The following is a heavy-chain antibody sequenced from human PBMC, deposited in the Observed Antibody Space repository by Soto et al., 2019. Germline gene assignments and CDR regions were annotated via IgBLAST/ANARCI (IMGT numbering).Heavy chain of an antibody. CDR2: INPNGGRT. Sequence: QVQLVQSGAEVKEPGASVNISCKASGYTLTRHYIQWVRQAPGQGLEWMGIINPNGGRTFYAQKFQGRVILTTDASTSTVFLELSGLTSEDSAKYYCARDRGGNYASKWFDHWGHGTLVTVAS. D-gene: IGHD1-26*01. J-gene: IGHJ5*02. V-gene: IGHV1-46*01. CDR1: GYTLTRHY. CDR3: ARDRGGNYASKWFDH.